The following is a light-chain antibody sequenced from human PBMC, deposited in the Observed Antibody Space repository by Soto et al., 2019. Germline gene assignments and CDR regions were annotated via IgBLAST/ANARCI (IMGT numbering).Light chain of an antibody. CDR2: GNS. Sequence: QSVLTQPPSVSGAPGQRGTSSCTGSSSNIGAGYDVHGYQQLPGTAPKLLIYGNSNRPSGVPDRFSGSKSGTSASLAITGLQAEDEADYYCQSYDSSLSGSVFGGGTQLTVL. J-gene: IGLJ2*01. CDR3: QSYDSSLSGSV. CDR1: SSNIGAGYD. V-gene: IGLV1-40*01.